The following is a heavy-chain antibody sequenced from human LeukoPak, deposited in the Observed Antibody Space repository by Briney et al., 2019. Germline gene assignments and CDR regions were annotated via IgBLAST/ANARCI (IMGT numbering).Heavy chain of an antibody. J-gene: IGHJ4*02. CDR1: GFTFSSYT. Sequence: GSLGLSCAASGFTFSSYTMSWVRQAPGKGLEWVSAISGGGGSTHYTDSVKGRFTISRDNSKSTLYLQMSSLRAEDTAIYYCVNTVSGGYLFDYWGQGTLVTVSS. V-gene: IGHV3-23*01. CDR2: ISGGGGST. D-gene: IGHD1-26*01. CDR3: VNTVSGGYLFDY.